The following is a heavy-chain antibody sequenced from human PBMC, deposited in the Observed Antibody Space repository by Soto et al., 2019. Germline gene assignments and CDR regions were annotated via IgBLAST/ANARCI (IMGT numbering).Heavy chain of an antibody. V-gene: IGHV3-30*18. D-gene: IGHD3-22*01. CDR1: GFTFSSYG. CDR3: AKEEYDDSSGLGFDY. CDR2: ISYDGSNK. J-gene: IGHJ4*02. Sequence: QVQLVESGGGVVQPGRSLRLSCAASGFTFSSYGMHWVRQAPGKGLEGVAVISYDGSNKYYADSVKGRFTISRDNSKNTLYLQMNSLRAEDTAVYYCAKEEYDDSSGLGFDYWGQGTLVTVSS.